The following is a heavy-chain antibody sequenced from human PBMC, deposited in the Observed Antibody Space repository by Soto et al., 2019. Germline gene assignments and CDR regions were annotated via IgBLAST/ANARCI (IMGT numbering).Heavy chain of an antibody. Sequence: QVQLVESGGGVVQPGRSLRLSCAASGFSFSVYGMHWVRQAPGKGLEWVAVIWYDGSNTFYGDSVKGRFTISRDNAKNTLYLQMDSLRSEDTAVYYCVGEGAFGVQEIRGRWFDPWGQGTLVTVSS. CDR1: GFSFSVYG. CDR3: VGEGAFGVQEIRGRWFDP. J-gene: IGHJ5*01. V-gene: IGHV3-33*01. D-gene: IGHD3-16*01. CDR2: IWYDGSNT.